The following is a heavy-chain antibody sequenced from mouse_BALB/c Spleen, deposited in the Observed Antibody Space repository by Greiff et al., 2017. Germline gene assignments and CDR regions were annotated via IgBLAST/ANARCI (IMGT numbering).Heavy chain of an antibody. V-gene: IGHV1-63*02. J-gene: IGHJ3*01. D-gene: IGHD4-1*02. CDR3: ARSTPFAY. Sequence: VQLQESGAELVRPGTSVKMSCKAAGYTFTNYWIGWVQQRPGHGLEWIGDIYPGGGYTYYNEKFKGKATLTADTSSSTAYMQLSSLTSEDSAIYYCARSTPFAYWGQGTLVTVSA. CDR1: GYTFTNYW. CDR2: IYPGGGYT.